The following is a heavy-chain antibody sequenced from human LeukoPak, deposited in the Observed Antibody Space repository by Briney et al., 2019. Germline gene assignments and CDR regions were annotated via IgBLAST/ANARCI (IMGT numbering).Heavy chain of an antibody. D-gene: IGHD2-2*02. V-gene: IGHV4-59*02. J-gene: IGHJ5*01. CDR3: ARDLFPINWFES. Sequence: TSETLSLTCTVSGFSVTKYYWHWIRQAPGKGLEWIGFIFHTGITNYNPSLKSRVTISVDTSKNQFSLKLTSVTAADTAVYFCARDLFPINWFESWGQGTLVTVSS. CDR1: GFSVTKYY. CDR2: IFHTGIT.